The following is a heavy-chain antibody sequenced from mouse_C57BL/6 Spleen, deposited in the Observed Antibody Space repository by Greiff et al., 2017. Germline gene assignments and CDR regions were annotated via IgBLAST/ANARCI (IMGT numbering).Heavy chain of an antibody. J-gene: IGHJ1*03. CDR1: GYTFTSYW. CDR3: AISRYYYGSSYGYWYFDV. V-gene: IGHV1-69*01. Sequence: QVQLKQPGAELVMPGASVKLSCKASGYTFTSYWMHWVKQRPGQGLEWIGEIDPSDSYTNYNQKFKGKATLTVDKSSSTAYMQLSSLTSEDSAVYYCAISRYYYGSSYGYWYFDVWGTGTTVTVSS. D-gene: IGHD1-1*01. CDR2: IDPSDSYT.